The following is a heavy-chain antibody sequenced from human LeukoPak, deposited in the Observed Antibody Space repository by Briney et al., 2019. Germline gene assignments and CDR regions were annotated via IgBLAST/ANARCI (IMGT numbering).Heavy chain of an antibody. D-gene: IGHD3-3*02. V-gene: IGHV4-59*01. CDR2: IYYSGST. J-gene: IGHJ6*03. CDR3: ARAFYPGYYSYMAV. Sequence: SETLSLTCTVSGGSISPYYWSWIRQPPGKGLEWIGYIYYSGSTNYNPSLRSRVTISVDTSKNQFSLKLSSVTAADTAVYYCARAFYPGYYSYMAVWGKGTTVTVSS. CDR1: GGSISPYY.